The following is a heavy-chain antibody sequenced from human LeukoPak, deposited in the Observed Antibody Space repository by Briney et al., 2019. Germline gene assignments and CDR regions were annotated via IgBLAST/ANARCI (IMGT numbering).Heavy chain of an antibody. J-gene: IGHJ4*02. CDR2: IDPSGGT. V-gene: IGHV4-61*02. D-gene: IGHD3-22*01. Sequence: SETLSLTCTVSGGSIRGASYYGSWIRQPAGQGLEWIGRIDPSGGTSYSPSRKSHATIAIDTSKNQFSLKVSSVTAADSSVYYCARAYDRSGYQSGGFDFWGQGALVIVSS. CDR3: ARAYDRSGYQSGGFDF. CDR1: GGSIRGASYY.